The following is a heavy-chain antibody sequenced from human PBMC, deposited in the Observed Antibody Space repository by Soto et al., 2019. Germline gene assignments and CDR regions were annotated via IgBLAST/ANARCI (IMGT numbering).Heavy chain of an antibody. V-gene: IGHV1-18*01. J-gene: IGHJ4*02. CDR3: ARVGGGYDFDY. CDR2: ISAYNGNT. Sequence: ASVKVSCKASGYTFTSYGISWVRQAPGQGLEWMGWISAYNGNTNYAQKFQGRVTITADESTSTAYMELSSLRSEDTAVYYCARVGGGYDFDYWGQGTLVTVSS. D-gene: IGHD5-12*01. CDR1: GYTFTSYG.